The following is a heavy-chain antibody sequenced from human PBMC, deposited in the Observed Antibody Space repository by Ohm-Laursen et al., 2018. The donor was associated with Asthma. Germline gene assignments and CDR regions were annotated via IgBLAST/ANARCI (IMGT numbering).Heavy chain of an antibody. V-gene: IGHV3-23*01. CDR2: ISSTGGST. D-gene: IGHD2-2*01. J-gene: IGHJ4*02. CDR1: KFTFSNYA. Sequence: SLRLSCSASKFTFSNYAMNWVRQPPGKGLEWVSEISSTGGSTYYADSVRGRFTISRDNSKNTLYLQMNSLRAEDTAVYYCAKSERLYCSSTSCYGGYFEYWGQGTLVTVSS. CDR3: AKSERLYCSSTSCYGGYFEY.